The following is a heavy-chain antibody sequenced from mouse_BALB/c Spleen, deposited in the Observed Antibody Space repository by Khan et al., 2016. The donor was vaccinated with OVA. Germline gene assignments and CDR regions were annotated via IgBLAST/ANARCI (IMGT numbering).Heavy chain of an antibody. J-gene: IGHJ1*01. CDR3: ARHGYYGNYGPYVDV. D-gene: IGHD2-1*01. Sequence: QVQLKESGPGLVAPSQSLSITCTISGFSLTSYGVHWVRQPPGKGLEWLVVIWSDGHTTYNSALKSRLSISKDNSKRHVFLKMNSLQTDATAMYDCARHGYYGNYGPYVDVWGAGTTGTVSS. CDR2: IWSDGHT. CDR1: GFSLTSYG. V-gene: IGHV2-6-1*01.